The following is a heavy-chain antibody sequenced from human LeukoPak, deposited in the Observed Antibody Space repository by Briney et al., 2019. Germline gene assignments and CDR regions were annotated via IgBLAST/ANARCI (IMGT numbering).Heavy chain of an antibody. V-gene: IGHV1-46*03. CDR3: ARRSQWFGELPFDY. Sequence: GASVKVSCKASGYTFTSYYMHWVRQAPGQGREWMGIINPSGGSTSYAHKFQGRVTMTRDTSTKTVYMELSSLRSEDTAVYYCARRSQWFGELPFDYWGQGTLVTVSS. D-gene: IGHD3-10*01. J-gene: IGHJ4*02. CDR2: INPSGGST. CDR1: GYTFTSYY.